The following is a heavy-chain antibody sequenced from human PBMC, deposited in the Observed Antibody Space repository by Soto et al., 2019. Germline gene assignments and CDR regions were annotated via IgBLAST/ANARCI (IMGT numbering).Heavy chain of an antibody. V-gene: IGHV4-59*01. CDR1: GGSISSYY. D-gene: IGHD6-6*01. CDR2: IYYSGST. J-gene: IGHJ6*02. Sequence: SETLSLTCTVSGGSISSYYWSWIRQPPGKGLEWIGYIYYSGSTNYNPSLKSRVTVSVDTSKNQFSLKLSSVTAADTAVYYCARDRIAARLGDYYYGMDVWGQGTTVTVSS. CDR3: ARDRIAARLGDYYYGMDV.